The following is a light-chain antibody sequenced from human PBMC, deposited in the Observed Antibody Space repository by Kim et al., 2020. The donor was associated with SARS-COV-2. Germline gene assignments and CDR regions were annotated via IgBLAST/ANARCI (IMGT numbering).Light chain of an antibody. V-gene: IGLV1-44*01. CDR3: ATWDGSLNGWV. CDR1: SSNIGSNT. Sequence: GQGVTISCSGSSSNIGSNTVNWSQQLPGPAPKCLIYSNNQRPSGVPDRFSGSKSGTSASLAISGLQSEDEADYYCATWDGSLNGWVFGGGTQLTVL. CDR2: SNN. J-gene: IGLJ3*02.